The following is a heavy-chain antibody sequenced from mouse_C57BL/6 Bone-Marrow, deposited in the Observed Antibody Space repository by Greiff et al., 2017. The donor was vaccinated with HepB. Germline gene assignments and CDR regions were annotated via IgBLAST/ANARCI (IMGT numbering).Heavy chain of an antibody. CDR2: ISYDGSN. CDR3: ARALYGSSSAWFAY. Sequence: EVKLQESGPGLVKPSQSLSLTCSVTGYSITSGYYWNWIRQFPGNKLEWMGYISYDGSNNYNPSLKNRISITRDTSKNQFFLKLNSVTTEDTATYYCARALYGSSSAWFAYWGQGTLVTVSA. CDR1: GYSITSGYY. D-gene: IGHD1-1*01. J-gene: IGHJ3*01. V-gene: IGHV3-6*01.